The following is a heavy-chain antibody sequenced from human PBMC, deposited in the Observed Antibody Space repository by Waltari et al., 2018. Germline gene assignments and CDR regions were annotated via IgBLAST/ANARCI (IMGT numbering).Heavy chain of an antibody. CDR2: INWNCGST. D-gene: IGHD3-22*01. V-gene: IGHV3-20*01. CDR1: GFTFDDSG. Sequence: EVQLVESGGGVVRPGGSRRLSCAASGFTFDDSGMSWVRQAPGKGLEWVSGINWNCGSTGYADSVKGRFTISRDNAKNSLYLQMNSLRAEDTALYHCARAEGSGYWYYFDYWGQGTLVTVSS. CDR3: ARAEGSGYWYYFDY. J-gene: IGHJ4*02.